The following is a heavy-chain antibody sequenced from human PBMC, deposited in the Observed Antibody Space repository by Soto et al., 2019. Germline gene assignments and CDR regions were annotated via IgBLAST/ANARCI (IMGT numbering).Heavy chain of an antibody. CDR2: INAGNGNT. V-gene: IGHV1-3*01. CDR3: ARDPAAAGSRYFDY. Sequence: QVQLVQSGAEVKKPGASVKVSCKASGYTFTSYTMHWVRQAPVQRLEWMGWINAGNGNTKYSQKFQGRVTITRDTPASTAYMELSSLRSEDTAVDYWARDPAAAGSRYFDYWGQGTLVTVSS. D-gene: IGHD6-13*01. CDR1: GYTFTSYT. J-gene: IGHJ4*02.